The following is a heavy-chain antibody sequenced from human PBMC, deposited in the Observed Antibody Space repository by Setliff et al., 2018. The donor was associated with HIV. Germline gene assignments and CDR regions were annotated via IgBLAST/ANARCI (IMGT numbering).Heavy chain of an antibody. CDR2: IDPTGTYT. CDR3: ARVYGDYADDY. CDR1: GLTLSTYS. J-gene: IGHJ4*02. V-gene: IGHV3-21*01. Sequence: PGGSLRLSCAASGLTLSTYSMSWVRQAPGKGLEWVSAIDPTGTYTYYADSVKGRFTISRDNARKSLYLQMNSLRAEDTAVYYCARVYGDYADDYWGQGTLVTVSS. D-gene: IGHD4-17*01.